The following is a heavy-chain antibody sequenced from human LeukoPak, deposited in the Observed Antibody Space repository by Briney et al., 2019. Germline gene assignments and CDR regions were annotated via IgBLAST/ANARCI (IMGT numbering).Heavy chain of an antibody. CDR3: ARVTYSSSSGKLDY. V-gene: IGHV1-2*06. D-gene: IGHD6-6*01. CDR1: GYTFTDYY. Sequence: GASVKVPCKASGYTFTDYYMHWVRQAPGQGLEWMGRINPNSGGTNYAQKFQGRVTMTRDTSISTAYMELSRLRSDDTAVYYCARVTYSSSSGKLDYWGQGTLVTVSS. CDR2: INPNSGGT. J-gene: IGHJ4*02.